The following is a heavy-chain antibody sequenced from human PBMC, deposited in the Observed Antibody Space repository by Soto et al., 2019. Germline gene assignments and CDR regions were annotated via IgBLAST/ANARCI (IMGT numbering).Heavy chain of an antibody. CDR3: ARADQYCSAGSCSYVCFHH. J-gene: IGHJ1*01. CDR1: GNSVSSNSAA. Sequence: SQTLSLTSALSGNSVSSNSAAWGWIRQSTSRSLEWLGRTYYRTKWYNDYAVSVKSRITINPDTSKNQFSLQLNSVTPEDTAVYYCARADQYCSAGSCSYVCFHHWGQGTLVTVSS. D-gene: IGHD2-15*01. CDR2: TYYRTKWYN. V-gene: IGHV6-1*01.